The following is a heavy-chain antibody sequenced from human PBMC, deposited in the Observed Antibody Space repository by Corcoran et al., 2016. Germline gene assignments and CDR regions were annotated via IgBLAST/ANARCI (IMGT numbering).Heavy chain of an antibody. J-gene: IGHJ6*03. CDR3: ARLFGKQLRNRNYYYDYYMDV. CDR2: INHSGST. Sequence: QVQLQQWGAGLLKPSETLSLTCAVYGGSFSGYYWSWIRQPPGKGLEWMGEINHSGSTNYNPSLKSRFSISVDTSKDQFSLNLGSVTAADTAVYYCARLFGKQLRNRNYYYDYYMDVWGKGTTVTVSS. CDR1: GGSFSGYY. D-gene: IGHD6-13*01. V-gene: IGHV4-34*01.